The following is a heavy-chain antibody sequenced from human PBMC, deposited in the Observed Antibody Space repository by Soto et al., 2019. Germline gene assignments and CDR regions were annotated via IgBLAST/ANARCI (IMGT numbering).Heavy chain of an antibody. V-gene: IGHV1-69*06. CDR3: AKIGYCSGGSCYSNWFDP. J-gene: IGHJ5*02. D-gene: IGHD2-15*01. CDR1: GGTFSSYA. Sequence: SVKVSCKASGGTFSSYAISWVRQAPGQGLEWMGGIIPIFGTANYAQKFQGRVTITADKSTSTAYMELSSLRSEDTAVYYCAKIGYCSGGSCYSNWFDPWGHGTLVTVSS. CDR2: IIPIFGTA.